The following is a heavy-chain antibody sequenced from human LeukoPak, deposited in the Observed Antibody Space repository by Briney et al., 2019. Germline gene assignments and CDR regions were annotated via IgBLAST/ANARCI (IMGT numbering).Heavy chain of an antibody. CDR3: ARSYYDSSLVTGYFDY. D-gene: IGHD3-22*01. Sequence: SVKVSCKASGVTFSSYAISWVRQAPGQGLEWMGRIIPILGIANYAQNFQGRVTITADKSTSTAYMELSSLRSEDTAVYYCARSYYDSSLVTGYFDYWGQGTLVTVSS. CDR1: GVTFSSYA. V-gene: IGHV1-69*04. CDR2: IIPILGIA. J-gene: IGHJ4*02.